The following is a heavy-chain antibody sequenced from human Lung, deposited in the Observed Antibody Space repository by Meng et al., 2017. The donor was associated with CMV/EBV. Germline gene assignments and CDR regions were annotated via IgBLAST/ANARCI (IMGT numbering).Heavy chain of an antibody. CDR3: ARERADYYDSSGYYYVPYYYYGMDV. CDR1: GGTFSSYA. Sequence: SXXVSXKASGGTFSSYAISWVRQAPGQGLEWMGGIIPILGIANYAQKFQGRVTITADKSTSTAYMELSSLRSEETAVYYCARERADYYDSSGYYYVPYYYYGMDVWXQGTTVTVSS. CDR2: IIPILGIA. D-gene: IGHD3-22*01. V-gene: IGHV1-69*10. J-gene: IGHJ6*01.